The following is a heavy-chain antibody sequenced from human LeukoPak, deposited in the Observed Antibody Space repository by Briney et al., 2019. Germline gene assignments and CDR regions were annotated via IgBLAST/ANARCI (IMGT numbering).Heavy chain of an antibody. D-gene: IGHD4-23*01. Sequence: GASVKVSCKASGYTFTSYGISWVRQAPGQGLEWRGWISAYNGNRNYAQKLQGRGTMTTDTSTSTAYMELRSLRSDDTAVYYCARVLTTLDYNWFDPWGQGTLVTVSS. CDR1: GYTFTSYG. CDR3: ARVLTTLDYNWFDP. V-gene: IGHV1-18*04. J-gene: IGHJ5*02. CDR2: ISAYNGNR.